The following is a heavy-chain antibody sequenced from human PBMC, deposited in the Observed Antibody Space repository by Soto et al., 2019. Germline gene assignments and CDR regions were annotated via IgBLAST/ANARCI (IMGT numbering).Heavy chain of an antibody. D-gene: IGHD3-10*01. Sequence: TLSLTGAVSGVSISSINWCSCVHQPPGKGLEWIGEIYHSGDTNYNPSLKSRVTISVDKSKNQFSLKLNSVTAADTAVYYCASKYGSGSYYVDYWGQGTLVTVSS. CDR2: IYHSGDT. V-gene: IGHV4-4*02. CDR1: GVSISSINW. CDR3: ASKYGSGSYYVDY. J-gene: IGHJ4*02.